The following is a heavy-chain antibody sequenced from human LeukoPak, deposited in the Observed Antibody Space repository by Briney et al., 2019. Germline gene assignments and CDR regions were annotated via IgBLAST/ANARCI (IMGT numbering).Heavy chain of an antibody. J-gene: IGHJ4*02. Sequence: GGSLRLSCASSGFTFSSYAMHWVRQAPGKGLEWVAVISYDGSNKYYADSMKGRFTISRDNSKNTLYLQMNSLRAEDTAVYYCARAEDIVVVVAATYWGQGTLVTVSS. V-gene: IGHV3-30*04. CDR2: ISYDGSNK. CDR3: ARAEDIVVVVAATY. D-gene: IGHD2-15*01. CDR1: GFTFSSYA.